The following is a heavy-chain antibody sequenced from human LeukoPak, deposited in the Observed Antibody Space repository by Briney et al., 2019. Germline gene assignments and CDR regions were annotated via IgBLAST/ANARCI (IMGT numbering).Heavy chain of an antibody. Sequence: PSETLSLTCTVSGGSISSYYWSWIRQPPGKGLEWVGYIYYSGSTNYNPSLKSRVTISVDTSKNQFSLKLSSVTAADTAVYYCARDRSGDCSSTSRYQQGPHYYYYGMDVWGQGTTVTVSS. CDR1: GGSISSYY. CDR2: IYYSGST. CDR3: ARDRSGDCSSTSRYQQGPHYYYYGMDV. D-gene: IGHD2-2*01. J-gene: IGHJ6*02. V-gene: IGHV4-59*01.